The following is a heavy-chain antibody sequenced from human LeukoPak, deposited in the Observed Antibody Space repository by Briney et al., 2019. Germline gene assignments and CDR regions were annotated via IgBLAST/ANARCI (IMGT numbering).Heavy chain of an antibody. V-gene: IGHV3-48*03. J-gene: IGHJ3*02. CDR1: GFTFNNFE. D-gene: IGHD3-10*01. Sequence: PGGSLRLSCAASGFTFNNFEMNWVRQAPGKGLEWISYISISGSAIYYADSVKGRFTISRDNAKNTLYLQMNSLRAEDTAVYYCAREPYYASGSYYPIWGQGTLITVSS. CDR3: AREPYYASGSYYPI. CDR2: ISISGSAI.